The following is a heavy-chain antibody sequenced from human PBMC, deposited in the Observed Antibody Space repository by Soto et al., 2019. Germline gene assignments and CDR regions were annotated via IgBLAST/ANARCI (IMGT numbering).Heavy chain of an antibody. CDR2: IYTSGST. D-gene: IGHD6-19*01. CDR3: ARSGSGSGWL. V-gene: IGHV4-61*02. CDR1: GVSINSGTYY. J-gene: IGHJ4*02. Sequence: SQTLSLPCAVSGVSINSGTYYWSWIRQPAGRGLEWIGRIYTSGSTNYNPSLRSRVTISVDTSKNQFSLKLTSVAAADTAVYYCARSGSGSGWLGGQGTLVTVSS.